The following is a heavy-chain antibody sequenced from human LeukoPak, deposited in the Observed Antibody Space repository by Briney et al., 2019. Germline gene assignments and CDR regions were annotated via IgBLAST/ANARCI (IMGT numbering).Heavy chain of an antibody. CDR2: INPTGDST. D-gene: IGHD4-23*01. J-gene: IGHJ4*02. CDR3: AREASGGYFDY. Sequence: GASVKVSCKASGYTFSSYYMHWVRQAPGQGLEWVGLINPTGDSTNYAQNFRGRVTMTRDTSMSTVYMDLNSLRSEDTAVYYCAREASGGYFDYWGQGTLVTVSS. CDR1: GYTFSSYY. V-gene: IGHV1-46*01.